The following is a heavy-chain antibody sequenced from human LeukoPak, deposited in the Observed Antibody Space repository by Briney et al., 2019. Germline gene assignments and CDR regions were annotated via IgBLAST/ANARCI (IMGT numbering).Heavy chain of an antibody. V-gene: IGHV1-18*01. CDR2: ISAYNGNT. Sequence: ASVKVSCKASGYTFTSYGISWVRQAPGQGLEWMGWISAYNGNTNYAEKLQGRVTMTTDTSTSTAYMELRSLRSDDTAVYYCARATARFYGDYRIFDYWGQGTLVTVSS. CDR3: ARATARFYGDYRIFDY. CDR1: GYTFTSYG. D-gene: IGHD4-17*01. J-gene: IGHJ4*02.